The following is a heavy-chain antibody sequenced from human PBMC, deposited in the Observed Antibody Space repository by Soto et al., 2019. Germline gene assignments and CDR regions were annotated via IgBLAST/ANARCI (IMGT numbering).Heavy chain of an antibody. CDR1: GYTFTSYG. D-gene: IGHD6-13*01. Sequence: ASVKVSCKTSGYTFTSYGVSWVRQAPGQGLEWLGWINVYYATTNYTQKRQGRVTLSTDISTRTAYMELRSLRSDDTAIYYCARIRLIAEDSLFDSWGQGTLVTVSS. CDR3: ARIRLIAEDSLFDS. J-gene: IGHJ5*01. CDR2: INVYYATT. V-gene: IGHV1-18*04.